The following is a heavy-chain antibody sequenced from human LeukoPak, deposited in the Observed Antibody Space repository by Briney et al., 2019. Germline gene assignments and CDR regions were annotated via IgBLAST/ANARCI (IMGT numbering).Heavy chain of an antibody. D-gene: IGHD3-3*01. J-gene: IGHJ4*02. Sequence: GGSLRLSCAASRFTFSSYVMSWVRQAPGKGLEWVSSISGNGAHPYYADSVRGRFTISRDFSRNAVYLQMSSLRVEDTAEYFCAKAIVNRGYYFERGADFWGQGTMVTVSS. V-gene: IGHV3-23*01. CDR3: AKAIVNRGYYFERGADF. CDR2: ISGNGAHP. CDR1: RFTFSSYV.